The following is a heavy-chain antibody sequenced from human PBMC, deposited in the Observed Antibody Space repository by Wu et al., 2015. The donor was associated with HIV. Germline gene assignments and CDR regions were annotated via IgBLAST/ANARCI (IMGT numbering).Heavy chain of an antibody. CDR3: AREILHVGDLRYYYMDV. CDR2: IIPIFGTA. CDR1: GGTFSSYA. V-gene: IGHV1-69*12. J-gene: IGHJ6*03. Sequence: QVQLVQSGAEVKKPGSSVKVSCKASGGTFSSYAISWVRQAPGQGLEWMGGIIPIFGTANYAQKFQGRVTITADESTSTAYMELSSLRSEDTAVYYCAREILHVGDLRYYYMDVWGKGTTVTVSS. D-gene: IGHD2-15*01.